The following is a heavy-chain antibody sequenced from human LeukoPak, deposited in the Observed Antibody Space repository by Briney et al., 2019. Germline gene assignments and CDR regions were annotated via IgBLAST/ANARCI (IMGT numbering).Heavy chain of an antibody. CDR3: ASTSVVVPAAAVDDAFDI. D-gene: IGHD2-2*01. J-gene: IGHJ3*02. Sequence: ASVKVSCKASGGTFSSYAISWVRQAPGQGLEWMGGIIPIFGTANYAQKFQGRVTITTDESTSTAYMELSSLRSEDTAVYYCASTSVVVPAAAVDDAFDIWGQGTMVTVSS. CDR2: IIPIFGTA. V-gene: IGHV1-69*05. CDR1: GGTFSSYA.